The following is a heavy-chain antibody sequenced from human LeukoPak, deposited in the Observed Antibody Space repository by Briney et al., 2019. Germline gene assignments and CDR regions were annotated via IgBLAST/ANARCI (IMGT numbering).Heavy chain of an antibody. Sequence: SETLSLTCTVSGGSISSYYWSWIRQPAGKGLEWIGRIYTSGSTNYNPSPKSRVTMSVDTSKNQFSLKLSSVTAADTAVYYCAGDLQLWFFGAFDIWGQGTMVTVSS. V-gene: IGHV4-4*07. D-gene: IGHD5-18*01. CDR1: GGSISSYY. CDR3: AGDLQLWFFGAFDI. CDR2: IYTSGST. J-gene: IGHJ3*02.